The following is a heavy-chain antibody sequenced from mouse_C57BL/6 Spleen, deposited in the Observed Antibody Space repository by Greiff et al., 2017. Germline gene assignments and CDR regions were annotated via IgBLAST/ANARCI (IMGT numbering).Heavy chain of an antibody. J-gene: IGHJ4*01. CDR1: GYSFTSYY. V-gene: IGHV1-66*01. Sequence: QVQLKESGPELVKPGASVKISCKASGYSFTSYYIHWVKQRPGQGLEWIGWIYPGSGNTKYNEKFKGKATLTADTSSSTAYMQLSSLTSEDSAVYYCARGNSAMDYWGQGTSVTVSS. CDR2: IYPGSGNT. CDR3: ARGNSAMDY. D-gene: IGHD2-1*01.